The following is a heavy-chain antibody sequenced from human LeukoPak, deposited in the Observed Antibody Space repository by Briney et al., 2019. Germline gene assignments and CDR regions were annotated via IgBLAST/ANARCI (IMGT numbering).Heavy chain of an antibody. CDR1: GGSISSSNW. Sequence: SETLSLTCAVSGGSISSSNWWSWVRQPPGKGLEWIGSIYYSGSTYYNPSLKSRVTISVDTSKNQFSLKLSSVTAADTAVYYCARVTRSQRYYYDSSGYLDYWGQGTLVTVSS. CDR2: IYYSGST. J-gene: IGHJ4*02. CDR3: ARVTRSQRYYYDSSGYLDY. D-gene: IGHD3-22*01. V-gene: IGHV4-4*02.